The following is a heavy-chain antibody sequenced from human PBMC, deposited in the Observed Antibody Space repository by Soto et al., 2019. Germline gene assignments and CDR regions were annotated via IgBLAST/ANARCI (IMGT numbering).Heavy chain of an antibody. J-gene: IGHJ4*02. CDR2: ISYDGSNK. CDR3: GRDLIPLRPYDSCGYYNDY. Sequence: GGSLRLSCAASGFTFSSYAMHWVRQAPGKGLEWVAVISYDGSNKNYADSVKGRFTISRDNSKNTLYLQMNSLRAEDTAVYYCGRDLIPLRPYDSCGYYNDYWGQGTLVTVSS. CDR1: GFTFSSYA. V-gene: IGHV3-30-3*01. D-gene: IGHD3-22*01.